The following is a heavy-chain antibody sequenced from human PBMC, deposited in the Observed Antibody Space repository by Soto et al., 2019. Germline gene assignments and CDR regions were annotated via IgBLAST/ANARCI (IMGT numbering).Heavy chain of an antibody. CDR3: VRPLPSGRNCGMDV. J-gene: IGHJ6*02. CDR1: GLSVSNNY. CDR2: IYNAGTT. V-gene: IGHV3-53*01. D-gene: IGHD3-10*01. Sequence: EVQLVESGGGVIQPGGSLRLSCTASGLSVSNNYMSWVRQAPGMGLEWVSVIYNAGTTYYADSVKGRFTIPRDTSKNTPTLQMDSLRAEVTAVYYCVRPLPSGRNCGMDVWGQGTTVTVSS.